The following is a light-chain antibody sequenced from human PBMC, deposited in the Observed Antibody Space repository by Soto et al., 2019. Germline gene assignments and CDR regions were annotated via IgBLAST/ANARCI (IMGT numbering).Light chain of an antibody. Sequence: DIQLTQSPSFLSASVGDIVTITCRASQGISSYLAWYQQKPGKAPKLLIYAASTLRSGVPSRFCGSGSGTEFTLTISSLQPEDFATYYCQQLNSYPRLTFGGGTKVEMK. J-gene: IGKJ4*01. CDR3: QQLNSYPRLT. CDR1: QGISSY. V-gene: IGKV1-9*01. CDR2: AAS.